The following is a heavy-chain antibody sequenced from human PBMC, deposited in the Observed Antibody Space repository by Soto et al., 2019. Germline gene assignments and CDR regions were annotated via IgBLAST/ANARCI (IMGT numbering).Heavy chain of an antibody. CDR2: IWYDGSNK. J-gene: IGHJ5*02. CDR1: GFTFSSYG. Sequence: PGGSLRLSCAASGFTFSSYGMHWVRQAPGKGLDWVAVIWYDGSNKYYADSVKGRFTISRDNSKNTLYLQMNSLRAEDTAVYYCARDEAFGGVIVNNWFDPWGQGTLVTVSS. D-gene: IGHD3-16*02. CDR3: ARDEAFGGVIVNNWFDP. V-gene: IGHV3-33*01.